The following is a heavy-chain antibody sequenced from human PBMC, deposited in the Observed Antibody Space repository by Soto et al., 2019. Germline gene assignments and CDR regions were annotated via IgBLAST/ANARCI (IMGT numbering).Heavy chain of an antibody. CDR3: ARDSGGSYYDYFAS. V-gene: IGHV3-48*03. Sequence: GGSLRLSCAASGFTFSDYERNWVRQAPGKGLEWVSYISHSGSTTYYADSVKGRFTISRDDAEKSVYLQMNSLRAEDSAIYYCARDSGGSYYDYFASWGQGSLVTVSS. J-gene: IGHJ4*02. CDR2: ISHSGSTT. CDR1: GFTFSDYE. D-gene: IGHD1-26*01.